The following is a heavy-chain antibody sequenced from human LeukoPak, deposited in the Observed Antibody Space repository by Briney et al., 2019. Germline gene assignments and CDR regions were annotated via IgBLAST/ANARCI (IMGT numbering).Heavy chain of an antibody. CDR2: IYYSGST. J-gene: IGHJ4*02. Sequence: SETLSLTCTVSGGSISSYYWSWIRQPPGKGLEWIGYIYYSGSTNYNPSLKSRVTISVDTSKNQFSLKLSSVTAADTAVYYCARHAPPRRDGYNLVFDYWGQGTLVTVSS. D-gene: IGHD5-24*01. V-gene: IGHV4-59*08. CDR1: GGSISSYY. CDR3: ARHAPPRRDGYNLVFDY.